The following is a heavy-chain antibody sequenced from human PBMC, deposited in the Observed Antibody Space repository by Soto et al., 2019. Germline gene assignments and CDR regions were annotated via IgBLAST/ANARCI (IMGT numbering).Heavy chain of an antibody. CDR1: GFTFSSYS. CDR2: ISSSSSYI. V-gene: IGHV3-21*01. D-gene: IGHD6-13*01. Sequence: EVQLVESGGGLVKPGGSLRLSCAASGFTFSSYSMNWVRQAPGKGLEWVSSISSSSSYIYYADSVKGRFTISRDNAKNSLYLQMNSLRAEDTAVYYCARAGGYSSNWRNYYGMDVWGQGTTVTVSS. CDR3: ARAGGYSSNWRNYYGMDV. J-gene: IGHJ6*02.